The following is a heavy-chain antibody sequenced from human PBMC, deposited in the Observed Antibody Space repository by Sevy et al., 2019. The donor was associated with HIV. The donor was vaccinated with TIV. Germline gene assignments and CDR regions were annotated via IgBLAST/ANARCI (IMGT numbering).Heavy chain of an antibody. J-gene: IGHJ4*02. D-gene: IGHD6-19*01. V-gene: IGHV1-69*13. Sequence: ASVKVSCKASGGTFSSYGINWVRQAPGQGLEWMGGIIPILGTVNYAQKFQGRVTITAEESTKTAYMELSSLRSEDTAEYYCARGGGNGWYYFDYWGQETLVTVSS. CDR1: GGTFSSYG. CDR2: IIPILGTV. CDR3: ARGGGNGWYYFDY.